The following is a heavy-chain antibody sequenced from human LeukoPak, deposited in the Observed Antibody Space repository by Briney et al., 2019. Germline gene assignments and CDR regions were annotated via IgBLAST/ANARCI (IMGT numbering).Heavy chain of an antibody. CDR1: GFTFSSYW. J-gene: IGHJ1*01. Sequence: GGSLRLSCAASGFTFSSYWMSWVRQAPGKGLEWVANIKQDGSEKYYVDSVKGRITISRDNAKNSLYLQMNSLRAEDTAVYYCAKDSVGAAAGTWEHWGQGTLVTVSS. CDR3: AKDSVGAAAGTWEH. CDR2: IKQDGSEK. V-gene: IGHV3-7*03. D-gene: IGHD6-13*01.